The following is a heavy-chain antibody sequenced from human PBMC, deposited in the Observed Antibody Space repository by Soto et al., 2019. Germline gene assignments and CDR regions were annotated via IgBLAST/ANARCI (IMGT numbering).Heavy chain of an antibody. V-gene: IGHV1-18*04. CDR3: ARGGYYDSSGSRNYYYYGMNV. D-gene: IGHD3-22*01. J-gene: IGHJ6*02. CDR1: GYTFTSYY. CDR2: ISAYDGNT. Sequence: ASVKVSCKASGYTFTSYYMHWVRQAPGQGLEWLGWISAYDGNTKYAQILQGRVSLTTDTSTNTAYMELRSLRSDDTAMYFCARGGYYDSSGSRNYYYYGMNVWGQGTTDTVSS.